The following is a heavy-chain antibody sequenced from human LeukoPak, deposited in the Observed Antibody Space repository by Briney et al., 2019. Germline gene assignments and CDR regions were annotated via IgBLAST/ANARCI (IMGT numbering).Heavy chain of an antibody. J-gene: IGHJ4*02. Sequence: ASVKVSCKASGGTFSSYAISWVRQAPGQGLEWMGRINPNSGGTNYAQKFQGRVTMTRDTSISTAYMELSRLRSDDTAVYYCARDLRFGELSAGSYWGQGTLVTVSS. CDR3: ARDLRFGELSAGSY. CDR2: INPNSGGT. V-gene: IGHV1-2*06. CDR1: GGTFSSYA. D-gene: IGHD3-10*01.